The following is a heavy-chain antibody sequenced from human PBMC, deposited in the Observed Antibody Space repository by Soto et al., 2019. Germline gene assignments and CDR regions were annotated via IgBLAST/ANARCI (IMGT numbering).Heavy chain of an antibody. CDR2: INSGGSST. D-gene: IGHD1-26*01. CDR1: GFTFSSYW. J-gene: IGHJ4*02. Sequence: GGSLRLSCAASGFTFSSYWMHWVRQAPGKGLVWVSRINSGGSSTSYADSVKGRFTISRDNAKNTLYLQMNSLRAEDTAVYYCAKGGSYSGSYVISFWGQGTLVTVSS. V-gene: IGHV3-74*01. CDR3: AKGGSYSGSYVISF.